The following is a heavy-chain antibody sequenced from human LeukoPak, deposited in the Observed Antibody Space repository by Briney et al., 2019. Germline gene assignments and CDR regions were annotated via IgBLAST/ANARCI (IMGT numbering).Heavy chain of an antibody. CDR3: AKSISGILNLYFDY. V-gene: IGHV3-30*04. CDR2: ISYDGSNK. J-gene: IGHJ4*02. CDR1: GFTFSSYA. D-gene: IGHD3-10*01. Sequence: GRSLRLSCAASGFTFSSYAMHWVRQAPGKGLEWVAVISYDGSNKYYADSVKGRFTISRDNSKNTLYLQMNSLRAEDTAVYYCAKSISGILNLYFDYWGQGTLVTVSS.